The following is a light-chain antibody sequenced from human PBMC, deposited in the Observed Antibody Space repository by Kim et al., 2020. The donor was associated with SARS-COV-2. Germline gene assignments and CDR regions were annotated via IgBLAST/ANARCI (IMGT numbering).Light chain of an antibody. Sequence: QNLTISRSGSRSNIHNNYVSWYQPPPGTAPHLLMYANNTRPSRIPDRFSGSKSGTSATLGITGLQTGDEADYYCGTWDSSLSAEVFGGGTQLTVL. CDR2: ANN. CDR3: GTWDSSLSAEV. J-gene: IGLJ3*02. V-gene: IGLV1-51*01. CDR1: RSNIHNNY.